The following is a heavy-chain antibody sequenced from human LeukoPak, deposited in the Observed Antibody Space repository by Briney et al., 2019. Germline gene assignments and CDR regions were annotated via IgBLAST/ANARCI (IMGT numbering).Heavy chain of an antibody. CDR1: GGSISSSSYY. Sequence: SETLCLTCTVSGGSISSSSYYWGWMRQPQGKGREWTGSSYYSGSTYYNPSLNSRVPISVDTPKNQFSLKQSSVTAADTAVYYCARPTPPAIAAAGILHWGQGTLVSVSS. D-gene: IGHD6-13*01. CDR3: ARPTPPAIAAAGILH. J-gene: IGHJ1*01. CDR2: SYYSGST. V-gene: IGHV4-39*01.